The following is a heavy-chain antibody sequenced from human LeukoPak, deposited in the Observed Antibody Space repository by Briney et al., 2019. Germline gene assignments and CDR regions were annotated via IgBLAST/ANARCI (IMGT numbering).Heavy chain of an antibody. CDR2: IYYSGST. V-gene: IGHV4-39*01. J-gene: IGHJ4*02. CDR1: GASISSSSYY. Sequence: PSETLSLTCTVSGASISSSSYYWGWIRQPPGKGLEWIGTIYYSGSTYYNPSLKSRVTISVDTSKNQFSLNLSSVTAADTAVYYCARQSKDKLRYFDWLCDYWGQGTLVTVSS. CDR3: ARQSKDKLRYFDWLCDY. D-gene: IGHD3-9*01.